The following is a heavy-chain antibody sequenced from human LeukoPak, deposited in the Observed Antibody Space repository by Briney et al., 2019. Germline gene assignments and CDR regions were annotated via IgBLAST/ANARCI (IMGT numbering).Heavy chain of an antibody. D-gene: IGHD1-26*01. CDR3: ARGRPFGGGFHLDY. J-gene: IGHJ4*02. CDR1: GGSISSSSYY. V-gene: IGHV4-39*01. CDR2: MYYSGST. Sequence: SETLSLTCTVSGGSISSSSYYWGWIRQPPGKGLEWIGSMYYSGSTFYVPSVKSRVAMSVDTSKNQFSLELTSVTAADTAVYYCARGRPFGGGFHLDYWGQGTLVTVSA.